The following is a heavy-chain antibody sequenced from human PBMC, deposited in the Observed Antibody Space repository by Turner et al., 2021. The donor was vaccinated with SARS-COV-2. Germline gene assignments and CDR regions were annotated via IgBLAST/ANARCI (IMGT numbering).Heavy chain of an antibody. D-gene: IGHD1-7*01. CDR3: ARSDNWNYVDFDY. J-gene: IGHJ4*01. CDR2: IIPIFGTA. CDR1: GVTFSSYA. Sequence: QVQLVQSGAEVKKPGSSVKVSCKASGVTFSSYAISWVRQAPGLGTEWMGGIIPIFGTAHYAQKVQGRVTITADESTSTAYMELSSLRSEDTAVYNCARSDNWNYVDFDYWGHGTLVTVSS. V-gene: IGHV1-69*01.